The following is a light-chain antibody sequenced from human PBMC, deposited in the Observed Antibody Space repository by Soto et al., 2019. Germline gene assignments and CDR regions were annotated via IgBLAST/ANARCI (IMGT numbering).Light chain of an antibody. CDR3: ATWDDSLNGLI. CDR2: SNN. V-gene: IGLV1-44*01. J-gene: IGLJ2*01. CDR1: SSNIKTNG. Sequence: QCVLTQPPSASGTPGQRVTISCSGGSSNIKTNGVSWYQQVPGAAPKLLIYSNNQRPSGAPDRFTGSKSGTSASLAIAGLQSEDEATYHCATWDDSLNGLILGGGTKLTVL.